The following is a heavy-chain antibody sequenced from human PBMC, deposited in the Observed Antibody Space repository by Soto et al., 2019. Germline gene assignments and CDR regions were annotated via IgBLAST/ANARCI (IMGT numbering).Heavy chain of an antibody. D-gene: IGHD2-2*01. J-gene: IGHJ4*02. CDR1: GFTFRNYG. CDR2: IWSDGTRE. Sequence: QVQLVESGGGVVQPGRSLRLSCAASGFTFRNYGFHWVRQAPGKGLEWVSLIWSDGTRENYADSVKGRFSISRDNSKNTRYLQMDSLRAEDTAVYYCGRDRSVGAPEYWGQGTLVTVSS. CDR3: GRDRSVGAPEY. V-gene: IGHV3-33*01.